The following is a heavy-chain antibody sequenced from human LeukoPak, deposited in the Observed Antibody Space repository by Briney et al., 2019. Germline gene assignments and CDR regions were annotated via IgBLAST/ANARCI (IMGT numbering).Heavy chain of an antibody. CDR2: INPNSGGT. V-gene: IGHV1-2*02. CDR3: ARTIRDTGYFDY. CDR1: GYTFTGYY. D-gene: IGHD1-14*01. Sequence: ASVKVSCKASGYTFTGYYMHWVRQAPGQGLEWMGWINPNSGGTNYAQKFQGRVTMARDTSISTAYMELSRLRSEDTAVYYCARTIRDTGYFDYWGQGTLVTVSS. J-gene: IGHJ4*02.